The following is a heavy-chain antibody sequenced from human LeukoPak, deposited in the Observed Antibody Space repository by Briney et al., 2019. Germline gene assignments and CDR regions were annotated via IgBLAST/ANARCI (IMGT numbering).Heavy chain of an antibody. V-gene: IGHV4-30-4*01. CDR3: ARYVRVCSLPRLYFDY. CDR1: GGSISSGDFH. D-gene: IGHD2-15*01. J-gene: IGHJ4*02. CDR2: IYYSGTT. Sequence: SQTLSLTCTVSGGSISSGDFHWRWIRQPPGEGLEYIGFIYYSGTTYYNPSLESRITISIDKSKNQFSLKLRSVTAADTAVYYCARYVRVCSLPRLYFDYWGQGTLVTVSS.